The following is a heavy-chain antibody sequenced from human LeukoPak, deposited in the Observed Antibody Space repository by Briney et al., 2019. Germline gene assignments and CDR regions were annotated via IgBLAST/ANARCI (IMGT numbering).Heavy chain of an antibody. J-gene: IGHJ4*02. CDR3: AKDRGDIAAAGGDY. V-gene: IGHV3-23*01. CDR2: STGSGGTT. CDR1: GFTFSSYA. D-gene: IGHD6-13*01. Sequence: GGSLRLSCAASGFTFSSYAMTWVRQAPGRGLEWVSASTGSGGTTYYADSVMGRFTISRDNSKNTLYLQMNSLRAEDTAVYYCAKDRGDIAAAGGDYWGQGTLVTVSS.